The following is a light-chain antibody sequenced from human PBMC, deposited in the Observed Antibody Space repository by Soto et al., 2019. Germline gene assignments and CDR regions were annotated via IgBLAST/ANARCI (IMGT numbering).Light chain of an antibody. CDR2: EVT. Sequence: QSALTQPPSASGSPGQSVTISCTGTSSDVGGYNFVSWCQQHPGKAPKLLIYEVTKRPSGVPDRFSGSKSGNTASLAVSGLQAEDEADYYCSSYAGNNNRYVFGTGTKLTVL. CDR1: SSDVGGYNF. J-gene: IGLJ1*01. V-gene: IGLV2-8*01. CDR3: SSYAGNNNRYV.